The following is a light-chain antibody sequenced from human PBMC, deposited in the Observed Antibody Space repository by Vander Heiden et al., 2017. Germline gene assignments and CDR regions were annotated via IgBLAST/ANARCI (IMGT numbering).Light chain of an antibody. V-gene: IGKV3-15*01. CDR3: QQYNDWPPYT. CDR2: GAS. CDR1: QSVSSN. Sequence: EIVMTQSPATLSVSPGERATLSCRASQSVSSNLAWYQQKPGQATRLLIYGASTRATGIPARFSGSGSGTEFTLTISSLQSEDFAVYFCQQYNDWPPYTFGQGTKLDI. J-gene: IGKJ2*01.